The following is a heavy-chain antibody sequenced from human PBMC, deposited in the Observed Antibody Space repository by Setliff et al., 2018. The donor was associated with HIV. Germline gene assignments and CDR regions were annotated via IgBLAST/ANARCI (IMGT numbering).Heavy chain of an antibody. Sequence: RASVKVSCKASGYSFSSYAISWVRQAPGQGLEWMGWISAYNGHTNYAQKFQDRVTMTTDTSTNTAYMELSSLRSEDTAFYYCARVKTGISRAFDYWGQGILVTVSS. J-gene: IGHJ4*02. CDR3: ARVKTGISRAFDY. CDR1: GYSFSSYA. CDR2: ISAYNGHT. V-gene: IGHV1-18*01.